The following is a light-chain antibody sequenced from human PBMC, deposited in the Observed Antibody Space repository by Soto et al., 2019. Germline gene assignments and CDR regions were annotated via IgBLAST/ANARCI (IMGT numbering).Light chain of an antibody. J-gene: IGKJ5*01. CDR3: QHYGRGSPIA. Sequence: EIVLPQSPGSLSLSPGEGATLSCRASQSVSTNVAWYQQRPGQPPKLLIFGASSRATGIPARFSGIGSGTDFTLIINRLQPEDFALYFCQHYGRGSPIAFGLGTRLEI. V-gene: IGKV3-20*01. CDR2: GAS. CDR1: QSVSTN.